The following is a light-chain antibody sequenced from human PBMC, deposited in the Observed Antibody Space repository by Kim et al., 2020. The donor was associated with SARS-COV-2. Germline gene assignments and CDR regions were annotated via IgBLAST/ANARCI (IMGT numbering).Light chain of an antibody. CDR1: SSDVGGYDH. Sequence: QSALTQPPSASGSPGQSVTISCTGTSSDVGGYDHVSWYQQHPGKAPKVLIYNVNVRPSGVPDRFSGSKSGNTASLTVSGLQAEDEADYYCSSYGGSMNLVFGGGTTLTVL. V-gene: IGLV2-8*01. CDR3: SSYGGSMNLV. J-gene: IGLJ3*02. CDR2: NVN.